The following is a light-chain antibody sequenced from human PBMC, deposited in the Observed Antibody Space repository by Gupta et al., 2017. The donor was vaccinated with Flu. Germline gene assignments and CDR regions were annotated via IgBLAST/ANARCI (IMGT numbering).Light chain of an antibody. J-gene: IGKJ3*01. CDR3: QQYGSSPFT. CDR2: SPS. Sequence: ALSLSPGERATLSCRASRPVSSNYVAWYQQKPGQAPRLLVYSPSTTASGVPDRISGSGSGTDFTLTISRLEPEDFAVYYCQQYGSSPFTFGHGT. CDR1: RPVSSNY. V-gene: IGKV3-20*01.